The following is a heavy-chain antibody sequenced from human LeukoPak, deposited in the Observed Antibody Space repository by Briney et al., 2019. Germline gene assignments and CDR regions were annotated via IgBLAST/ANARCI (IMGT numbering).Heavy chain of an antibody. J-gene: IGHJ4*02. CDR3: VRDRNYYEALQRSY. CDR1: GFTFSTFA. CDR2: ITGAGDTT. V-gene: IGHV3-23*01. Sequence: GGSLRLSCAASGFTFSTFAMSWVRQDPGRGLEWVSSITGAGDTTFYPESVKGRFTISRDNSKNTLYLQMNGLRVEDTALYFCVRDRNYYEALQRSYWGQGTLVTVSS. D-gene: IGHD3-3*01.